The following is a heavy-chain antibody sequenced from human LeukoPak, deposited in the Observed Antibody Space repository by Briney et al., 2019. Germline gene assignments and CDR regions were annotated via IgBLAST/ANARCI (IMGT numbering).Heavy chain of an antibody. J-gene: IGHJ4*02. Sequence: SVKVSCKASGGTFSSYAISWVRQAPGQRLEWVGGIIPIFGTANYAQKFQGRVTITTDESTSTAYMELSSLRSEDTAVYYCARGGSYGTPYFDYWGQGTLVTVSS. CDR1: GGTFSSYA. CDR3: ARGGSYGTPYFDY. CDR2: IIPIFGTA. D-gene: IGHD1-26*01. V-gene: IGHV1-69*05.